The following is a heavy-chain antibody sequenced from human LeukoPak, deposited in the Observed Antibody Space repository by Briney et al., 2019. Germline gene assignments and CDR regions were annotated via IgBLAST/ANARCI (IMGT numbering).Heavy chain of an antibody. D-gene: IGHD3-22*01. J-gene: IGHJ4*02. V-gene: IGHV3-23*01. CDR2: ISGSGGST. CDR3: AREYYYDSSGTNMDY. CDR1: GFTFSSYA. Sequence: GGSLRLSCAASGFTFSSYAMSWDRQAPGKGLEWVSAISGSGGSTYYADSVKGRFTISRDNSKNTLYLQMNSLRAEDTAVYYCAREYYYDSSGTNMDYWGQGTLVTVSS.